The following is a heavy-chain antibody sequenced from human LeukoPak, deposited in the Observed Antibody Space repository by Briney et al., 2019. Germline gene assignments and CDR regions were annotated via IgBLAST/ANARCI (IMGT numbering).Heavy chain of an antibody. J-gene: IGHJ4*02. D-gene: IGHD1-26*01. CDR3: AKEIVGAPTPGAY. CDR1: TDSITSNW. Sequence: PLEILSLTCAVSTDSITSNWWSWVRQPPGKGLEWIGEVHKSGSTNYYPSLQSRVTISIDKSKNQIALELTSVTAADTAVYYCAKEIVGAPTPGAYWGQGILVTVSS. V-gene: IGHV4-4*02. CDR2: VHKSGST.